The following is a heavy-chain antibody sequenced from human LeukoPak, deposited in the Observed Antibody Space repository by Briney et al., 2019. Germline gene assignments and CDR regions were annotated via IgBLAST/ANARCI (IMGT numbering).Heavy chain of an antibody. Sequence: ASVKVSCKASGYTFSGYYMHWVRQAPGQGLEWMGWINPNTGGTNYAQKFQGRVTTTRDTSISTAYMDLSRLRSDDTAVFYCARDGSGYSSGWADYWGQGTLVTVSS. J-gene: IGHJ4*02. D-gene: IGHD6-19*01. CDR2: INPNTGGT. CDR3: ARDGSGYSSGWADY. V-gene: IGHV1-2*02. CDR1: GYTFSGYY.